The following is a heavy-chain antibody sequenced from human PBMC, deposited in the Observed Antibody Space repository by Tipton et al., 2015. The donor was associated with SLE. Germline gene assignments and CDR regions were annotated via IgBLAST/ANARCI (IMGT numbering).Heavy chain of an antibody. Sequence: LRLSCTVYGGSLSGYWWSWIRQSPGKVLEWIGEIYPTGRTDYNPSLMSRVTISVDTSKNQFSLKLSSVTAADTAVYYCARDGNLYYDFWSGYRYFDYWGQGTLVTVSS. CDR2: IYPTGRT. CDR3: ARDGNLYYDFWSGYRYFDY. D-gene: IGHD3-3*01. CDR1: GGSLSGYW. V-gene: IGHV4-34*01. J-gene: IGHJ4*02.